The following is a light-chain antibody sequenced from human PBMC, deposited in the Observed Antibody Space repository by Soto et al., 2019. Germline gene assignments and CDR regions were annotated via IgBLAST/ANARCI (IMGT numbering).Light chain of an antibody. V-gene: IGLV1-51*01. J-gene: IGLJ1*01. Sequence: QSALTQPPSVSAAPGQKVTIPCSGSSSHNGKTYVSCYQQPPETAPKLLSYDNNKRPLGIPDRFSGSKSGTSATLGITGLQTGDEADYYCGTWDRSPSAGRGGFGTGTKVTV. CDR1: SSHNGKTY. CDR2: DNN. CDR3: GTWDRSPSAGRGG.